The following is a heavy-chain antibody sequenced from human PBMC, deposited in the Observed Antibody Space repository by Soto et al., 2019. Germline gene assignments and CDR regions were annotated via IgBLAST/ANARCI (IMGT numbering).Heavy chain of an antibody. CDR3: ARTTYCGGDCRRFDY. Sequence: TSETLSLTCTVSGDSISSYDWSWIRQPPGKGLEWLGYIYYSGSTNYNPSLKSRVTISVDTSKNQFSLKLNSVTAADTAVYYCARTTYCGGDCRRFDYWGQGTLVTVS. J-gene: IGHJ4*02. CDR2: IYYSGST. D-gene: IGHD2-21*02. V-gene: IGHV4-59*01. CDR1: GDSISSYD.